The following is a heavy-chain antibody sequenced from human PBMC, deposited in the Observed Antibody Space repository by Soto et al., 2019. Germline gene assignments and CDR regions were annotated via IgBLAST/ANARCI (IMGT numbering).Heavy chain of an antibody. V-gene: IGHV4-30-2*06. J-gene: IGHJ4*02. Sequence: SETLSLTCPVSGGTISSGDYYWSWIRQSPGKGLEWIGYSHHSGSTNYNPSLKSRVTISVDTSKNQFSLKLSSVTAADTAVYYCARVGYSSGWYPDWGQGTLVTVSS. CDR3: ARVGYSSGWYPD. CDR2: SHHSGST. D-gene: IGHD6-19*01. CDR1: GGTISSGDYY.